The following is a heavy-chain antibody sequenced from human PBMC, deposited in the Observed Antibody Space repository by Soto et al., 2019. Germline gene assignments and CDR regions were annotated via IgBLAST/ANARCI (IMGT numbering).Heavy chain of an antibody. CDR1: GVSISGTSYY. V-gene: IGHV4-39*01. J-gene: IGHJ4*02. Sequence: SETLSLTCNLSGVSISGTSYYWGWIRQPPGKGLEWIGTIYFSGTTFYNPSLKRRLTRSVDTSKNQFSLRLSSVTAADTAVYYCARHGSHWGQGTLVTVSS. CDR3: ARHGSH. CDR2: IYFSGTT.